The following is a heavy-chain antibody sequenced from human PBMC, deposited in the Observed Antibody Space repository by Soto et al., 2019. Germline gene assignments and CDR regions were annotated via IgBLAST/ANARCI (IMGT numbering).Heavy chain of an antibody. CDR2: IYYSGST. V-gene: IGHV4-39*01. CDR3: ARRFGIAVAGTDPFDY. CDR1: GGSISSSSYY. J-gene: IGHJ4*02. D-gene: IGHD6-19*01. Sequence: KASETLSLTCTVSGGSISSSSYYWGWIRQPPGKGLEWIGSIYYSGSTYYNPSLKSRVTISVDTSKNQFSLKLSSVTAADTAVYYCARRFGIAVAGTDPFDYPGQATRVTVSS.